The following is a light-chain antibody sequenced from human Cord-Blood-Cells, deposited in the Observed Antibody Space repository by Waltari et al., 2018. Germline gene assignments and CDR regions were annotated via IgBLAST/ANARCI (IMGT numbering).Light chain of an antibody. CDR3: CSYAGSSTWV. V-gene: IGLV2-23*01. J-gene: IGLJ3*02. CDR1: SSDVGSYNL. Sequence: QSALTQPASVSGSPGQSITISCTGTSSDVGSYNLVSWYQQHPGKAPKLMIYEGSKLPSGVSIRFSVSKSVNTASLTISGLQAEDEADYYCCSYAGSSTWVFGGGTKLTVL. CDR2: EGS.